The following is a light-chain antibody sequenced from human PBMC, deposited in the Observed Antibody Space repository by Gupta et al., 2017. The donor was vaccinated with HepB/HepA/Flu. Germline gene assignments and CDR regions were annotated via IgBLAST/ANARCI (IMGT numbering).Light chain of an antibody. Sequence: DIQSTHSPSSLSASVGDRVTITCRASQGISNFLAWYQQKPGKAPKLLIYAASTLQSGVPSRFSGSGSGTDFSLTISNLQPEDVATYYCRKDNRAPHTFGQGTRMEIK. J-gene: IGKJ5*01. CDR3: RKDNRAPHT. V-gene: IGKV1-27*01. CDR1: QGISNF. CDR2: AAS.